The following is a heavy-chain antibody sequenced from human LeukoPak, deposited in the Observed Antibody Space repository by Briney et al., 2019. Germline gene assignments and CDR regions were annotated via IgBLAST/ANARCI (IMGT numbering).Heavy chain of an antibody. D-gene: IGHD2-8*01. V-gene: IGHV3-74*01. Sequence: GGSLRLSCAASGFTFSSYWMNWVRQAPGKGLVWVSRIASDGSSTTYADSVKGRFSISRDNAKNSLYLQMNSLRAEDTAVYYCAHNDYGEYWGQGTLVPVSS. CDR1: GFTFSSYW. CDR2: IASDGSST. CDR3: AHNDYGEY. J-gene: IGHJ4*02.